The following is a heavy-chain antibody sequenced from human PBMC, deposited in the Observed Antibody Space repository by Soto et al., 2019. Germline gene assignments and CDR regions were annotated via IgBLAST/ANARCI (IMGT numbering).Heavy chain of an antibody. J-gene: IGHJ4*02. CDR3: DRESTLLPGGYFEY. Sequence: SETLSLTCTVSGGYISSGGYSWSWIRQPPGKGLEWIGYIYHSGSTNYSPSLKSRGTISVDRSKNQFSLTLSPVTAADTAVYYRDRESTLLPGGYFEYWGRRPLVPVSS. V-gene: IGHV4-30-2*01. CDR2: IYHSGST. CDR1: GGYISSGGYS. D-gene: IGHD3-10*01.